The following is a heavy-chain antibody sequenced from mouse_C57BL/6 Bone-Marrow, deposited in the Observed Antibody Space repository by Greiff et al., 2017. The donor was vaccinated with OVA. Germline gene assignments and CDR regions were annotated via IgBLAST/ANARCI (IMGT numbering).Heavy chain of an antibody. CDR1: GYTFTDYN. V-gene: IGHV1-18*01. D-gene: IGHD2-1*01. J-gene: IGHJ4*01. Sequence: EVQLQQSGPELVKPGASVKIPCKASGYTFTDYNMDWVKQSHGKSLEWIGDINPNNGGTIYNQKFKGKTTLTVDKSSSTAYVELRSLTSEDTAVYYCAIGNYGRYYYAMDYWGQGTSVTVSS. CDR2: INPNNGGT. CDR3: AIGNYGRYYYAMDY.